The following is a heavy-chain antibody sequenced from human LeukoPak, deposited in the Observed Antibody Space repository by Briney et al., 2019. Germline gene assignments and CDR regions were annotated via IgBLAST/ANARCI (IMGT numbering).Heavy chain of an antibody. CDR3: AKDGQQLLSMDY. D-gene: IGHD6-13*01. CDR1: GFTFSSYA. J-gene: IGHJ4*02. V-gene: IGHV3-30-3*01. Sequence: GGSLRLSCAASGFTFSSYAMHWVRQAPGKGLEWVAVISYDGSNKYYADSVKGRFTISRDNSKNTQYLQMNSLRAEDTAVYYCAKDGQQLLSMDYWGQGTLVTVSS. CDR2: ISYDGSNK.